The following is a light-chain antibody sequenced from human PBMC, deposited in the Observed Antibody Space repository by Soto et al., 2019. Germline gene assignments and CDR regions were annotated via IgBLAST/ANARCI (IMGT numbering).Light chain of an antibody. CDR3: SSFAGSNNVA. CDR1: SSDVGLYNY. J-gene: IGLJ2*01. CDR2: EVS. V-gene: IGLV2-8*01. Sequence: QSALTQPPSASGFPGQSVTISCTGTSSDVGLYNYVSWYQQHPGKAPKLIIYEVSKRPSEGPDRFSGSKSGNTASLTVSGLQAEDEADYYCSSFAGSNNVALGGGTKLTVL.